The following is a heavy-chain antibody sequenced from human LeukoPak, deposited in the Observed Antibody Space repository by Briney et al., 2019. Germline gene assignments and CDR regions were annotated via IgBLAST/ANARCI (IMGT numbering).Heavy chain of an antibody. Sequence: GRSLGLSCAASGFIFSTYAMHWVRQAPGKGLEWVAFISYDGSKKYYADSVKGRFTISRDNSKNTLYLQMNSLGAEDTAVYYCARDFLVGATSSVLDYWGQGTLVTVSS. V-gene: IGHV3-30-3*01. CDR3: ARDFLVGATSSVLDY. J-gene: IGHJ4*02. D-gene: IGHD1-26*01. CDR1: GFIFSTYA. CDR2: ISYDGSKK.